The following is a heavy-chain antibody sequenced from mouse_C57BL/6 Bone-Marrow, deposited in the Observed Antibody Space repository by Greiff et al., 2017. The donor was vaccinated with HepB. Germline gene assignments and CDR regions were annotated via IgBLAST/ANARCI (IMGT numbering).Heavy chain of an antibody. V-gene: IGHV5-6*01. CDR1: GFTFSSYG. Sequence: EVQRVESGGDLVKPGGSLKLSCAASGFTFSSYGMSWVRQTPDKRLEWVATISSGGSYTYYPASVKGRFTISRDNAKNTLYLQMSSLKSEDTAMYYCARHGGTAQAYFDYWGQGTTLTVSS. J-gene: IGHJ2*01. CDR3: ARHGGTAQAYFDY. CDR2: ISSGGSYT. D-gene: IGHD3-2*02.